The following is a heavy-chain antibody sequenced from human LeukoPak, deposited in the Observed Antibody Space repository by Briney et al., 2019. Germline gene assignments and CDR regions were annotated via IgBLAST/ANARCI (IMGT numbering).Heavy chain of an antibody. D-gene: IGHD1-1*01. CDR1: GYSFTSNW. CDR2: IDPSDSYT. CDR3: ARQPEGTWFDP. V-gene: IGHV5-10-1*01. J-gene: IGHJ5*02. Sequence: GESLKISCKGSGYSFTSNWISWVRQMPGKGLEWMGRIDPSDSYTNYSPSFQGHVTISADKSISTAYLHWSSLKASDTAMYYCARQPEGTWFDPWAREPWSPSPQ.